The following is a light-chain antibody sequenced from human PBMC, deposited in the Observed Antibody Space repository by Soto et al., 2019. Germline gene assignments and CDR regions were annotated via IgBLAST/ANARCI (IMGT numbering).Light chain of an antibody. CDR2: ATS. Sequence: DVQMTQSPSSLSAFVGDRVTITCRASQGIAPYLAWFQQKPGKVPKLLIYATSTLQSGVPSRFSGSGSGTDFTLTISSLQPEDVAPYYCHKYNTAPLTFGGGTKVEIK. CDR3: HKYNTAPLT. CDR1: QGIAPY. V-gene: IGKV1-27*01. J-gene: IGKJ4*01.